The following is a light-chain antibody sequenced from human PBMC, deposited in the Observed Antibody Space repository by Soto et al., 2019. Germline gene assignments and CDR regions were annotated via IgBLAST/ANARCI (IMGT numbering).Light chain of an antibody. V-gene: IGKV2-28*01. CDR3: MQALQIRVA. Sequence: DSVMTQFPLSLSVTPREPASISCRSSQSLLHSDGYNYLDWYVQKPGQSPQLLISLGSNPASWVPDRFSGSGSGTDFTLKISRVEAEDVGFYYCMQALQIRVAFGQGTKVEIK. CDR1: QSLLHSDGYNY. J-gene: IGKJ1*01. CDR2: LGS.